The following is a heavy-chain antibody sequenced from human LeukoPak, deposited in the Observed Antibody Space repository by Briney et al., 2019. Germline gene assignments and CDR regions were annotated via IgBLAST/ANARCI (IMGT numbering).Heavy chain of an antibody. CDR2: ISAYNGNT. Sequence: ASVKVSCKASGYTFTSYGISWVRQAPGQGLEWMGWISAYNGNTNYAQKLQGRVTMTRNTSISTAYMELSSLRSEDTAVYYCARVLVRGAKRYYYYYYMDVWGKGTTVTISS. D-gene: IGHD3-10*01. J-gene: IGHJ6*03. V-gene: IGHV1-18*01. CDR3: ARVLVRGAKRYYYYYYMDV. CDR1: GYTFTSYG.